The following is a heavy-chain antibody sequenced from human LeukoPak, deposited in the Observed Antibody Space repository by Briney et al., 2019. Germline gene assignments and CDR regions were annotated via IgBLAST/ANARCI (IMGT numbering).Heavy chain of an antibody. D-gene: IGHD3-3*01. CDR1: GFTFNIHE. Sequence: PGGSLRLSCAASGFTFNIHEMNWVRLAPRKWLEWVSFISSSGSTIYYADSVKGRFTISRDNAKSTLYLQMNSLRAEDTAVYYCARDRGRVVGEYFDNWGQGTLVTVSS. CDR3: ARDRGRVVGEYFDN. J-gene: IGHJ4*02. CDR2: ISSSGSTI. V-gene: IGHV3-48*03.